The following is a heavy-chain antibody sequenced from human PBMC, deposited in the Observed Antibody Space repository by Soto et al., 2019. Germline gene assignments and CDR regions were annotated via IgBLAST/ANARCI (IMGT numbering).Heavy chain of an antibody. J-gene: IGHJ4*02. Sequence: EVQLVESGGGLVKPGGSLRLSCEASGFTFSSYSMNWVRQAPGKGLEWVSSISSSSSYIYYADSVKGRFTISRDNAKNSLYLQMNSLRAEDTAVYYCARASYYYDGSGYHGYWGQGTLVTVSS. CDR2: ISSSSSYI. CDR3: ARASYYYDGSGYHGY. CDR1: GFTFSSYS. D-gene: IGHD3-22*01. V-gene: IGHV3-21*01.